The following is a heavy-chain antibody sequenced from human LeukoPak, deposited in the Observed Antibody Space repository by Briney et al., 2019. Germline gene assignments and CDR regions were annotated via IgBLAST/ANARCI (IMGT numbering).Heavy chain of an antibody. D-gene: IGHD6-13*01. Sequence: GGSLRLSCAASGFTVSSNYMSWVRQAPGKGLEWVSVIYSGGSTYYADSVKGRFTISRDNSKNTLYLQMNSLRAEDTAVYYCARGSIAAAELFDYWGQGTLVTVSS. CDR2: IYSGGST. J-gene: IGHJ4*02. V-gene: IGHV3-66*01. CDR3: ARGSIAAAELFDY. CDR1: GFTVSSNY.